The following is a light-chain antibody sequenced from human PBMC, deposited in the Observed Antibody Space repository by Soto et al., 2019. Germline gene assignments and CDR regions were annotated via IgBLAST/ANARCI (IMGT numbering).Light chain of an antibody. Sequence: DIQMTQSPSTLSASVGDRVTITCRASQSISSWLAWYQQKPGKAPKLLIYDASSLESGVPSRFSGSGSGTEFTLTISSLQPDDFATYYCQQYNSYSRRFGQGINLDIK. V-gene: IGKV1-5*01. CDR1: QSISSW. J-gene: IGKJ1*01. CDR2: DAS. CDR3: QQYNSYSRR.